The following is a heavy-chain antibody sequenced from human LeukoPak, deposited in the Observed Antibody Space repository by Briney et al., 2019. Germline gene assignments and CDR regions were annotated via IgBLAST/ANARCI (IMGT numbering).Heavy chain of an antibody. CDR3: ARGITMVRGALDY. CDR2: ISNSGSTI. D-gene: IGHD3-10*01. CDR1: RFTFSSYE. Sequence: SGGSLTLYCAAYRFTFSSYEMNWLRQAPGKGLEWFTYISNSGSTIYYADSVKGRFTISRDNAKNSLYLQMNSLRAEDTAVYYCARGITMVRGALDYWGQGTLVTVSS. V-gene: IGHV3-48*03. J-gene: IGHJ4*02.